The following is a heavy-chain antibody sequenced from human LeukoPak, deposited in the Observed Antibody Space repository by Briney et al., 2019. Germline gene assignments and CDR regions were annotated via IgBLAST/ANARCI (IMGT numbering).Heavy chain of an antibody. J-gene: IGHJ2*01. Sequence: PSETLSLTCTVSGGSISSYYWSWIRQPPGKGLEWIGEINHSGSTNYNPSLKSRVTISVDTSKNQFSLKLSSVTAADTAVYYCARRRIAVAGPLYWYFDLWGRGTLVTVSS. CDR2: INHSGST. CDR1: GGSISSYY. V-gene: IGHV4-34*01. D-gene: IGHD6-19*01. CDR3: ARRRIAVAGPLYWYFDL.